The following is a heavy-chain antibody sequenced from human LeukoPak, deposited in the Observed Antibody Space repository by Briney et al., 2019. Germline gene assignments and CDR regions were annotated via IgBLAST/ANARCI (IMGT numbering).Heavy chain of an antibody. CDR2: IYSGGST. CDR3: ARLVTPRFLVPSGLFDP. J-gene: IGHJ5*02. Sequence: PGGSLRLSCAASGFTVSSNYMSWVRQAPGKGLEWVSVIYSGGSTYYADSVKGRFTISRNNSKNTLYLQMNSLRAEDTAVYYCARLVTPRFLVPSGLFDPWGQGTLVTVSS. D-gene: IGHD6-25*01. CDR1: GFTVSSNY. V-gene: IGHV3-66*02.